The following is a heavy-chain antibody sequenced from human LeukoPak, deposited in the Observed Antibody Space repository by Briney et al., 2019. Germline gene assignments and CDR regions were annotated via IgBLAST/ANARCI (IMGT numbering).Heavy chain of an antibody. CDR3: AKDQSYYYDNGGSAFDY. J-gene: IGHJ4*02. D-gene: IGHD3-22*01. CDR2: ISGGGDTT. Sequence: PGGSLRLSCAASGFTFSTYAMTWVRQASGKGLEWVSGISGGGDTTYYADSVRGRFTISRDNSENTVYLHMNSLGAEDTAVYYCAKDQSYYYDNGGSAFDYWGQGTLVTVSS. V-gene: IGHV3-23*01. CDR1: GFTFSTYA.